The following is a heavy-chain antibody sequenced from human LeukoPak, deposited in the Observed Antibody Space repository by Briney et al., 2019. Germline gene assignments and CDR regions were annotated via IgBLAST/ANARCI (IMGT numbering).Heavy chain of an antibody. Sequence: ASVKVSCKASGYTFTGYYMHWVRQAPGQGLEWMGWINPNSGGTNYAQKFQGRVTMTRDTSISTAYMELSRLRSDDTAVYYCARAFGSGGDGTNWFDPWGQGTLVTVSS. CDR2: INPNSGGT. CDR3: ARAFGSGGDGTNWFDP. D-gene: IGHD2-21*02. J-gene: IGHJ5*02. CDR1: GYTFTGYY. V-gene: IGHV1-2*02.